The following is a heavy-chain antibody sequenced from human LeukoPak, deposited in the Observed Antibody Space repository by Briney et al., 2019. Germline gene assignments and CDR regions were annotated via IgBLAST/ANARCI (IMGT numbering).Heavy chain of an antibody. Sequence: SETLSLTCAVSGGSISSGGYSWSWIRQPPGKGPEWIGYIYHSGSTYYNPSLKSRVTISVDRSKNQFSLKLSSVTAADTAVYYCAGRLDGYNYRWFDPWGQGTLVTVSS. CDR3: AGRLDGYNYRWFDP. V-gene: IGHV4-30-2*01. J-gene: IGHJ5*02. CDR2: IYHSGST. D-gene: IGHD5-24*01. CDR1: GGSISSGGYS.